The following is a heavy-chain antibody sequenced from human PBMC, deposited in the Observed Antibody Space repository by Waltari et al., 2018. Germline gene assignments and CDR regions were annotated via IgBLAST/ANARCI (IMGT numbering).Heavy chain of an antibody. Sequence: QVQLQESGPGLVKPSETLSLTCTVSGGSISSYYWSWIRQPAGKGLEWIGRIYTSGNTNYNPSLKSRVTMSVDTSKNQFSLKLSSVTAADTAVYYCASTIFGVGRYYFDYWGQGTLVTVSS. V-gene: IGHV4-4*07. CDR3: ASTIFGVGRYYFDY. J-gene: IGHJ4*02. D-gene: IGHD3-3*01. CDR2: IYTSGNT. CDR1: GGSISSYY.